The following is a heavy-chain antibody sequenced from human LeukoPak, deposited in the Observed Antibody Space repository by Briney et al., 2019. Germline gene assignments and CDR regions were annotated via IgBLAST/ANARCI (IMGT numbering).Heavy chain of an antibody. CDR1: GGSFRGYY. D-gene: IGHD1-26*01. Sequence: SETLSLTCAVYGGSFRGYYWSWIRQPPGKGLEWIGEIDHSGSPNYNPSLKSGVTISVDTSKIHFSLKLASVTAADTAVYYCARGRLGTYYRGGSFYYGMDVWGQGTTVIVSS. V-gene: IGHV4-34*01. CDR2: IDHSGSP. CDR3: ARGRLGTYYRGGSFYYGMDV. J-gene: IGHJ6*02.